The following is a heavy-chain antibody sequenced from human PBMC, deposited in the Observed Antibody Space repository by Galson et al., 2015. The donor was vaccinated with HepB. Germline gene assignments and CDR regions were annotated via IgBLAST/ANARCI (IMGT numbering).Heavy chain of an antibody. CDR2: IWYDGSHE. J-gene: IGHJ4*01. CDR3: ARDSRYSSSPYYIGY. V-gene: IGHV3-30*12. D-gene: IGHD6-19*01. Sequence: SLRLSCAASGFTFTDYGIHWVRQAPGKGLEWVTVIWYDGSHEYYAESVKGRFSISRDNSKNTVYLQMNSLRAEDTALYYCARDSRYSSSPYYIGYWGQGTLVTVSS. CDR1: GFTFTDYG.